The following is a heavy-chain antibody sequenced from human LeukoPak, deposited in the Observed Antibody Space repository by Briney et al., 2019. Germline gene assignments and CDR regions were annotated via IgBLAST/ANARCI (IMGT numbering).Heavy chain of an antibody. CDR3: GKGYYSDYSGPPHH. CDR2: ISGDGSRT. J-gene: IGHJ5*02. Sequence: GGSLRLSCAASGFTFDDSAMYWVRHTPGKGLEWVSLISGDGSRTYYADSVKGRFTISRVSSKNSLYLQMNSLSTEDTALYYCGKGYYSDYSGPPHHWGQGTLVTVSS. V-gene: IGHV3-43*02. D-gene: IGHD3-22*01. CDR1: GFTFDDSA.